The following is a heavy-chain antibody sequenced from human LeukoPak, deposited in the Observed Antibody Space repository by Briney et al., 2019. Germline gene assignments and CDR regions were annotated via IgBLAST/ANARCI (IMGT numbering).Heavy chain of an antibody. CDR1: GFTLRSYA. J-gene: IGHJ4*02. CDR3: ARTIDGSGRDY. CDR2: MSGSGGST. V-gene: IGHV3-23*01. D-gene: IGHD3-10*01. Sequence: GGSLRLSCAASGFTLRSYAMSWVRQAPGKGLEWVASMSGSGGSTYYADSVKGRFTISRDNAKNSLYLQMNSLRAEDTAVYYCARTIDGSGRDYWGQGTLVTVSS.